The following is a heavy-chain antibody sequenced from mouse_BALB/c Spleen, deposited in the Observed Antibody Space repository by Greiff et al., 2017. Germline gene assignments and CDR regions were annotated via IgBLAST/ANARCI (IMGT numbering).Heavy chain of an antibody. CDR1: GFTFSSFG. J-gene: IGHJ4*01. V-gene: IGHV5-17*02. D-gene: IGHD1-1*01. CDR3: ARESFTTVVARYAMDY. Sequence: DVKLVESGGGLVQPGGSRKLSCAASGFTFSSFGMHWVRQAPEKGLEWVAYISSGSSTIYYADTVKGRFTISRDNPKNTLFLQMTSLRSEDTAMYYCARESFTTVVARYAMDYWGQGTSVTVSS. CDR2: ISSGSSTI.